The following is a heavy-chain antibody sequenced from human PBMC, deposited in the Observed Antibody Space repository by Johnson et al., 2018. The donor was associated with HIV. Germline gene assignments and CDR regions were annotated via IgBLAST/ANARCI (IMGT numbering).Heavy chain of an antibody. Sequence: VQLVESGGGLIQPGGSLRLACAASGFSVSSNYMSWVRQAPGKGLEWVSLIYSGGSSYYADSVKGRFTISRDNSKNTVYLQMNSLRAEDTAVYYCASWHGDYGNAFDIWGQGTMVTVSS. V-gene: IGHV3-53*01. CDR3: ASWHGDYGNAFDI. D-gene: IGHD4-17*01. CDR1: GFSVSSNY. J-gene: IGHJ3*02. CDR2: IYSGGSS.